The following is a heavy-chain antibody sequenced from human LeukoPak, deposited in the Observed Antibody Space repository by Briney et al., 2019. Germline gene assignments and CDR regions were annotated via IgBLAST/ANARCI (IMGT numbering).Heavy chain of an antibody. Sequence: GGSLRVSCAASGFTFSSYSMSWVRQAPGEGLGWVSAISGSGGSTYYADSVKGRFTISRENSKSTLCLQMNSLRAEDTAVYYCAKASFERPFDYWGQGTLVTVSS. CDR1: GFTFSSYS. CDR2: ISGSGGST. CDR3: AKASFERPFDY. V-gene: IGHV3-23*01. J-gene: IGHJ4*02. D-gene: IGHD3-16*01.